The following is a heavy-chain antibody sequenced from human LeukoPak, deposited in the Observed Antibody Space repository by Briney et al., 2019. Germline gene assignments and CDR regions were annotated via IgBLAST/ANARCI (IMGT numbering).Heavy chain of an antibody. CDR2: INTNTGNP. D-gene: IGHD6-13*01. V-gene: IGHV7-4-1*02. Sequence: GASVKVSCKASGYTFTSYDINWVRQATGQGLEWMGWINTNTGNPTYAQGFTGRFVFSVDTSVSTAYLQISSLKAEDTAVYYCATDIAAAGHDAFDIWGQGTMVTVSS. J-gene: IGHJ3*02. CDR3: ATDIAAAGHDAFDI. CDR1: GYTFTSYD.